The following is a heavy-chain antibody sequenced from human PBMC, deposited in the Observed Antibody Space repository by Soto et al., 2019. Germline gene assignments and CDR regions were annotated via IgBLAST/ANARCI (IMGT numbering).Heavy chain of an antibody. CDR3: ARQRTTVVTQSYFDH. CDR2: IYYSGCT. CDR1: GESISSSSYY. D-gene: IGHD2-21*02. Sequence: SEALSLTCIVSGESISSSSYYWGWIRQPPVKGLEWIGSIYYSGCTYYNPSFKSRVTISIDTSKNQFSLKLSSVTATDTAVYYCARQRTTVVTQSYFDHWGQGXLVTVYS. V-gene: IGHV4-39*01. J-gene: IGHJ4*02.